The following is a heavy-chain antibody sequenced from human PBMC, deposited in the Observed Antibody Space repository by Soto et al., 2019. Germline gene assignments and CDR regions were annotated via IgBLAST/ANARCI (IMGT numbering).Heavy chain of an antibody. Sequence: EVPLLESGGGLVQPGGSLRLTCAASGFTFSNYAMSWVRQAPGKGLEWVSAISGSGGSTYYADSVKGRFTISRDNSKNTLYLQMNSLRAEDTAVYYCAKRAFGRDYYFDFWGQGTLVTVSS. V-gene: IGHV3-23*01. J-gene: IGHJ4*02. CDR2: ISGSGGST. CDR3: AKRAFGRDYYFDF. D-gene: IGHD3-3*01. CDR1: GFTFSNYA.